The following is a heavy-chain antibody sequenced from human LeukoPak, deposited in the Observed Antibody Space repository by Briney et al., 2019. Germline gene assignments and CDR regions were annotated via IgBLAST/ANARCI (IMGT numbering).Heavy chain of an antibody. J-gene: IGHJ4*02. Sequence: ASVKVSCKASGGTFSSYAISWVRQAPGQGLEWMGWINPNSGGTNYAQKFQGRVTMTRDTSISTAYMELSRLRSDDTAVYYCASSYDSSDYWGQGTLVTVSS. CDR3: ASSYDSSDY. V-gene: IGHV1-2*02. D-gene: IGHD3-22*01. CDR1: GGTFSSYA. CDR2: INPNSGGT.